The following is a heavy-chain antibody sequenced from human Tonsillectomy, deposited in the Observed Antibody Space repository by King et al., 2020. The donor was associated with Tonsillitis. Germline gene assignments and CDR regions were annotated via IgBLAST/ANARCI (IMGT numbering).Heavy chain of an antibody. J-gene: IGHJ4*02. V-gene: IGHV4-4*07. CDR2: IHTSGST. D-gene: IGHD3-10*01. Sequence: QLQESGPGLVKPSETLSLTCTVSGASMSSYYWSWIRQAAEKGLEWIGRIHTSGSTNYNPSLASRVTMSVDTSKNPFSLKLTSMTAADTAVYYCVRDQPVGSTRFDYWGQGILVTVSS. CDR3: VRDQPVGSTRFDY. CDR1: GASMSSYY.